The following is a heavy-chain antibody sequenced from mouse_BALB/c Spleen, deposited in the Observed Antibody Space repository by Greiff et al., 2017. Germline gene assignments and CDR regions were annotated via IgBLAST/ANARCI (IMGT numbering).Heavy chain of an antibody. V-gene: IGHV5-17*02. J-gene: IGHJ4*01. CDR1: GFTFSSFG. CDR3: ARAYRYDSAMDY. Sequence: EVKLVESGGGLVQPGGSRKLSCAASGFTFSSFGMHWVRQAPEKGLEWVAYISSGSSTIYYADTVKGRFTISRDNPKNTLFLQMTSLRSEDTAMYYCARAYRYDSAMDYWGQGTSVTVSS. CDR2: ISSGSSTI. D-gene: IGHD2-14*01.